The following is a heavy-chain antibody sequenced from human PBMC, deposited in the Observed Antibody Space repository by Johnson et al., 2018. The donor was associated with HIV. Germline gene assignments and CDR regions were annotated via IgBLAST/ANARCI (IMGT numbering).Heavy chain of an antibody. V-gene: IGHV3-30*04. CDR2: ISYDGSIK. CDR1: GFTFSSYA. Sequence: VQLVESGGGVVQPGRSLRLSCAASGFTFSSYAMHWVRQAPAKGLEWVAVISYDGSIKYYADSVKGRFTISRDNSKTTLYLQMNSLRTEDTAVYYCARETYYSSIDAFDIWGQGTMVTVSS. J-gene: IGHJ3*02. D-gene: IGHD3-10*01. CDR3: ARETYYSSIDAFDI.